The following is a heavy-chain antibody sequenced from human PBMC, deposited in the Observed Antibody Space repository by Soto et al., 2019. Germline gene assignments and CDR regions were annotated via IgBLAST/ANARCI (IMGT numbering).Heavy chain of an antibody. Sequence: SETLSLTCTVSGGSISSSSYYWGWIRQPPGKGLEWIGSIYYSGSTYYNPTLKSRVTISVDTSKNQFSLKLSCVTAADTAVYYCATIPIPSEAFDIWGQGTMVTVSS. CDR3: ATIPIPSEAFDI. CDR2: IYYSGST. D-gene: IGHD2-21*01. CDR1: GGSISSSSYY. J-gene: IGHJ3*02. V-gene: IGHV4-39*01.